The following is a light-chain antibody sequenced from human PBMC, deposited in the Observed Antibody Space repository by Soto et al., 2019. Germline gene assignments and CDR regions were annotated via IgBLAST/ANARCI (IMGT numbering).Light chain of an antibody. J-gene: IGLJ1*01. CDR3: QSYDSSLSVLYV. CDR2: GSS. CDR1: SSNIGAGYD. Sequence: QSVLTQPPSVSGAPGQRVSISCTGSSSNIGAGYDVHWFQQLPGTAPKLLIYGSSNRPSGVPDRFSGSKSGTSASLAIIGLQAEDEADYYCQSYDSSLSVLYVFGTGTKVTVL. V-gene: IGLV1-40*01.